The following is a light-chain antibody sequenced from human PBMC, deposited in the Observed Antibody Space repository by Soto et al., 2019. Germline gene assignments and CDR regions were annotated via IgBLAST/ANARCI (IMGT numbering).Light chain of an antibody. CDR1: QSVSTY. CDR2: DAS. Sequence: ETVLTQSPATLSLSPGERATLSCRASQSVSTYLAWYQQKPGQAPRLLIYDASNRATGIPARFSGSGSGTDFTLTISSLEPEDFAVYYCHQRRNWPLTFGGGTKVDIK. J-gene: IGKJ4*01. CDR3: HQRRNWPLT. V-gene: IGKV3-11*01.